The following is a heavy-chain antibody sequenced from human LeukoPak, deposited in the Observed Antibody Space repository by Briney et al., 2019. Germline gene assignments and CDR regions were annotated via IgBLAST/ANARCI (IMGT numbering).Heavy chain of an antibody. CDR2: ISSSSSYI. Sequence: GGSLRLSCAASGFTFSSYSMNWVRQAPGKGLEWVSSISSSSSYIYYADSVKGRFTISRDNAKNSLYLQMNSLRAKDTAVYYCARVSSSWGRKNFDYWGQGTLVTVSS. D-gene: IGHD6-13*01. V-gene: IGHV3-21*01. CDR3: ARVSSSWGRKNFDY. J-gene: IGHJ4*02. CDR1: GFTFSSYS.